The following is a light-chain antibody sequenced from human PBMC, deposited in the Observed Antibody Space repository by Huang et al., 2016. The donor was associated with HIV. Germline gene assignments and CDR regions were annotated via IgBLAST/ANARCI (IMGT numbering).Light chain of an antibody. J-gene: IGKJ1*01. V-gene: IGKV3-11*01. CDR2: DAV. CDR3: QQRNSGWT. Sequence: EIVMIQSPATLSLFPGERAILSCRASQSVGNSLVWYQQKPGQAPRFLIYDAVIRAPGVPTRFTGGGSGTDFALTIYGLEPEDFAVYYCQQRNSGWTFGHGTKVEV. CDR1: QSVGNS.